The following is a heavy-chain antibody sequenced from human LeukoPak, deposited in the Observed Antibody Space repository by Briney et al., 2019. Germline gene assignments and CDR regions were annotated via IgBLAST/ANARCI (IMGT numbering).Heavy chain of an antibody. CDR1: GYSFTSYW. CDR2: IYPGDSDT. D-gene: IGHD3-9*01. CDR3: ARQWYYDILTGYRAAGPLDAFDI. J-gene: IGHJ3*02. V-gene: IGHV5-51*01. Sequence: KGGESLKISCKGSGYSFTSYWIGWVRQMPGKGLEWMGIIYPGDSDTRYSPSFQGQVTISADKSISTAYLQWSSLKASDTAMYYCARQWYYDILTGYRAAGPLDAFDIWGQGTMVTVSS.